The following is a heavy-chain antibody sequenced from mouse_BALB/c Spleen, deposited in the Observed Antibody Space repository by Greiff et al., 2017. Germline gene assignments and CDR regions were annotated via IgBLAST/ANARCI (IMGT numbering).Heavy chain of an antibody. Sequence: EVKVEESGGGLVKPGGSLKLSCAASGFTFSSYAMSWVRQTPEKRLEWVASISSGGSTYYPDSVKGRFTISRDNARNILYLQMSSLRSEDTAMYYCATTTATYYFDYWGQGTTLTVSS. CDR2: ISSGGST. CDR3: ATTTATYYFDY. CDR1: GFTFSSYA. V-gene: IGHV5-6-5*01. D-gene: IGHD1-2*01. J-gene: IGHJ2*01.